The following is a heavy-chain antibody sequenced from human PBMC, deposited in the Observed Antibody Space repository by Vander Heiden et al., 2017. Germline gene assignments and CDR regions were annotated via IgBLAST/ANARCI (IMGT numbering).Heavy chain of an antibody. CDR1: GSSSSNYR. J-gene: IGHJ4*02. CDR3: ARKDGDF. Sequence: QVQLQESGPGLVKPSETLSLTCSVSGSSSSNYRWSWIRQAQGKGLEWIGYIYDSGTTNYNPSLKSRVTISIDTSKNQLSLKLRSVTASDTAVYYCARKDGDFWGQGTLVTVSS. V-gene: IGHV4-59*01. CDR2: IYDSGTT.